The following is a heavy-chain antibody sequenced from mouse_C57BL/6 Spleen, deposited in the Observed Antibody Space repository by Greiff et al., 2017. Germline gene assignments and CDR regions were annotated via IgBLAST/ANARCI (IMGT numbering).Heavy chain of an antibody. J-gene: IGHJ2*01. D-gene: IGHD1-1*01. CDR3: ARVYYYGSSYFDY. Sequence: VQLQQPGTELVKPGASVKLSCKASGYTFTDYYMNWVKQSHGKSLEWIGDINPNNGGTSYNQKFKGKATLTVDKSSSTAYMELRSLTSEDSAVYYCARVYYYGSSYFDYWGQGTTLTVSS. V-gene: IGHV1-26*01. CDR2: INPNNGGT. CDR1: GYTFTDYY.